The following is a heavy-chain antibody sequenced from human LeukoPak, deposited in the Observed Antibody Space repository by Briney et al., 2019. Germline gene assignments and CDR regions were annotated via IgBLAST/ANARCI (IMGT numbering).Heavy chain of an antibody. Sequence: PGGSLRLSCVVSRFPFSIYEMNWVRQAPGKGLEWVSNIHSSGTVKYYSDSVKGRFSISRDNAKSSLYLQMNSLRVEDTAVYYCALLTVASGFDYWGQGALVTVSS. CDR3: ALLTVASGFDY. D-gene: IGHD2-15*01. J-gene: IGHJ4*02. CDR1: RFPFSIYE. V-gene: IGHV3-48*03. CDR2: IHSSGTVK.